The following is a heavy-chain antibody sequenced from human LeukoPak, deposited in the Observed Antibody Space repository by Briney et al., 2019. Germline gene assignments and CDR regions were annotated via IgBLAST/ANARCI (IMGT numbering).Heavy chain of an antibody. V-gene: IGHV1-2*02. CDR3: AGGSRIAARPVGD. CDR1: GYTFTGYY. J-gene: IGHJ4*02. CDR2: INPNSGGT. D-gene: IGHD6-6*01. Sequence: GASVEVSCKASGYTFTGYYMHWVRQAPGQGLEWMGWINPNSGGTNYAQKFQGRVTMTRDTSISTADMELSRLRSDDTAVFYSAGGSRIAARPVGDWGQGTLVTVA.